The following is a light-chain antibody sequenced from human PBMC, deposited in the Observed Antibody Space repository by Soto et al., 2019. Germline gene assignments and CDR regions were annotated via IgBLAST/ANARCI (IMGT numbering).Light chain of an antibody. Sequence: QSVLTQSSSASASLGSSVKLTCTLSSGHSSYIIAWHQQQPGKAPRYLMKLEGSGSYNKGSGVPDRFSGSSSGADRYLTISNLHFEDEADYYCETWDSNTHVFGTGTKLTVL. V-gene: IGLV4-60*02. CDR3: ETWDSNTHV. CDR1: SGHSSYI. J-gene: IGLJ1*01. CDR2: LEGSGSY.